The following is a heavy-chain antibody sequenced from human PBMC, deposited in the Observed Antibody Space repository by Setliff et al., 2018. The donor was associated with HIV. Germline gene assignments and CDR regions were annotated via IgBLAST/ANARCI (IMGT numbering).Heavy chain of an antibody. V-gene: IGHV4-4*07. Sequence: SETLSLTCTVSGASLSTYYWSWVRQAAGKGLEWIGRIYPSGSINYNPSLRSRVTISVDTSKNQFSLKLSSVTAADTAVYYCARPRSGTYRGHYYYYMDVWGKGTTVTVSS. CDR1: GASLSTYY. D-gene: IGHD3-10*01. CDR2: IYPSGSI. J-gene: IGHJ6*03. CDR3: ARPRSGTYRGHYYYYMDV.